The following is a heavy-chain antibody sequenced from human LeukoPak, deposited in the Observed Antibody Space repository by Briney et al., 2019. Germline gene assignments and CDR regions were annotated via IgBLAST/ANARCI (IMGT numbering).Heavy chain of an antibody. J-gene: IGHJ4*02. CDR2: ICNSGST. CDR1: GGSISSGGYS. CDR3: ARSVWQRLVLAY. V-gene: IGHV4-30-2*01. Sequence: SQTLSLTCAVSGGSISSGGYSWSWIRQPPGKGLEWIGYICNSGSTYYNPALKSRVTISVDRSKNQFSLKLSSVTAADTAVYYCARSVWQRLVLAYWGQGTLVTVST. D-gene: IGHD6-13*01.